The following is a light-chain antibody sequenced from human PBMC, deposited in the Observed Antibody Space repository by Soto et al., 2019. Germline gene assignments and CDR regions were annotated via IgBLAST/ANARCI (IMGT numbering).Light chain of an antibody. Sequence: EIVMTQSPATLSLSPGESATLSCRASQSISNYLAWYQQKPGQAPRLLIYDAYNRATGIPARFSGSGSGTDFTLTISSLEPADSAVYYCQQRSHWVTFGGGTKVEIK. CDR2: DAY. V-gene: IGKV3-11*01. CDR1: QSISNY. J-gene: IGKJ4*01. CDR3: QQRSHWVT.